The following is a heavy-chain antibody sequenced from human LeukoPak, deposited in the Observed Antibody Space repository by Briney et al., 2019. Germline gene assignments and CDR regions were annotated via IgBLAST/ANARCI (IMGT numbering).Heavy chain of an antibody. D-gene: IGHD5-18*01. V-gene: IGHV2-70*11. Sequence: SGPALVKPTETLTLTCTFSGFSLSTSGMCVSWIRQPPGKALEWLARIDWDDDKYYSTSLKTRLTISKDTSKNQVVLTMTNMDPVDTATYYCARIHSDSYGRYYFDYWGQGTLVTVSS. J-gene: IGHJ4*02. CDR3: ARIHSDSYGRYYFDY. CDR1: GFSLSTSGMC. CDR2: IDWDDDK.